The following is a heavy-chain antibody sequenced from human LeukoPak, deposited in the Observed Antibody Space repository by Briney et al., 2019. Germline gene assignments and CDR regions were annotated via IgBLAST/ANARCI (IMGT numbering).Heavy chain of an antibody. V-gene: IGHV3-23*01. D-gene: IGHD3-22*01. J-gene: IGHJ4*02. Sequence: EGSLRLSCAAPGFTFSSYAMSWVRQAPGKGLEWVSAISGSGGSTYYADSVKGRFTISRDNSKNTLYLQMNSLRAEDTAVYYCAKDSNYYDSSGPTRGIDYWGQGTLVTVSS. CDR3: AKDSNYYDSSGPTRGIDY. CDR2: ISGSGGST. CDR1: GFTFSSYA.